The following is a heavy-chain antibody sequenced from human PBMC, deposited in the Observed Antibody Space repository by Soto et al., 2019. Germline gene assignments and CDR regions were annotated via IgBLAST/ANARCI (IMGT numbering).Heavy chain of an antibody. CDR3: AKGMYYYDSSGYRLFDY. J-gene: IGHJ4*02. Sequence: XGSLILSCSASGFTFRNYAMNWVRQAPGKGLEWVSGISVSGGSTYYADSVKGRFTVSRDNSKNTVFLQMNSLRAEDTAVYFCAKGMYYYDSSGYRLFDYWGQGTLVTVSS. CDR2: ISVSGGST. V-gene: IGHV3-23*01. CDR1: GFTFRNYA. D-gene: IGHD3-22*01.